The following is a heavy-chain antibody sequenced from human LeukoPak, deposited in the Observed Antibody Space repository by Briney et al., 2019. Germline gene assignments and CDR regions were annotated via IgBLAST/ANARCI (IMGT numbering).Heavy chain of an antibody. CDR2: ISGSGGGT. CDR3: ARNQKGFDH. CDR1: GFTFSSYW. J-gene: IGHJ4*02. V-gene: IGHV3-23*01. Sequence: GGSLRLSCAASGFTFSSYWMHWVRQAPGKGLEWVSAISGSGGGTQYADSVKGRFTISRDNSKHTLYLQLNSLRADDTAVYYCARNQKGFDHWGQGTLVTVSS.